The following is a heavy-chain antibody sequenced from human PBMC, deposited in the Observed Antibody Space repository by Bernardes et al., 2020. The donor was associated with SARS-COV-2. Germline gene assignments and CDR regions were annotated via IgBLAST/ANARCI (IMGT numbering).Heavy chain of an antibody. CDR3: ARDRGGARDGRNYYYYGMDV. CDR2: INHSGST. J-gene: IGHJ6*02. V-gene: IGHV4-34*01. D-gene: IGHD1-26*01. Sequence: SETLSLTCAVYGGSFSGYYWSWIRQPPGKGLEWNGEINHSGSTNYNPSLKSRVTISVDTSKNQFSLQLNSVTPEDTAVYYCARDRGGARDGRNYYYYGMDVWGQGTTVTVSS. CDR1: GGSFSGYY.